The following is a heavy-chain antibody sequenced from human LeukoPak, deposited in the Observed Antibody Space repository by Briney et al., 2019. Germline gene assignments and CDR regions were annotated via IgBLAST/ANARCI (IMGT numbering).Heavy chain of an antibody. CDR2: IYPTGRT. CDR1: GGSISSYY. Sequence: SETLSLTCTVSGGSISSYYWSWIRQPPGKRLKWLGHIYPTGRTNDNPSLKSRVTMSIDTSKNQFSLRLTSVTVVDTAVYYCATSSGYSYGPPSDAFDIWGQGTMVSVSS. CDR3: ATSSGYSYGPPSDAFDI. J-gene: IGHJ3*02. D-gene: IGHD5-18*01. V-gene: IGHV4-59*01.